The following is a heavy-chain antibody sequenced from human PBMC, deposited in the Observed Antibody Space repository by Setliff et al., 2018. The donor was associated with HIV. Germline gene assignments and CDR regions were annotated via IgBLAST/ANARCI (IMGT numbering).Heavy chain of an antibody. V-gene: IGHV1-46*03. D-gene: IGHD3-3*01. CDR2: INPSGGST. CDR3: ARGMWPEAPLGVVIPDAFDI. Sequence: GASVKVSCKTSGYAFTSYYMHWVRQAPGQGLEWMGVINPSGGSTSYAQKFQGRVTMTRDTSTSTVYMELSSLRSEDTAVYYCARGMWPEAPLGVVIPDAFDIWGQGTMVTVSS. J-gene: IGHJ3*02. CDR1: GYAFTSYY.